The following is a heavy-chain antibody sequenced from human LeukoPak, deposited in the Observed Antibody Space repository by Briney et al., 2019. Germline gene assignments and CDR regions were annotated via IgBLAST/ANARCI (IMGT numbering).Heavy chain of an antibody. Sequence: PSETLSLTCTVSGGSISSSSYYWGWIRQPPGKGLEWIGSIYYSGSTYYNPSLKSRVTISVDTSKNQFSLKLSSVTAADTAVYYCARHARYAARGVTNWFDPWGQGTLVTVSS. V-gene: IGHV4-39*01. CDR1: GGSISSSSYY. J-gene: IGHJ5*02. CDR2: IYYSGST. D-gene: IGHD3-10*01. CDR3: ARHARYAARGVTNWFDP.